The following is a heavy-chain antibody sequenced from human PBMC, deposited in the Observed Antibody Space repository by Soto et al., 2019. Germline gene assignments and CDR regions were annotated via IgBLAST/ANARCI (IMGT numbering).Heavy chain of an antibody. D-gene: IGHD6-19*01. V-gene: IGHV4-30-2*01. Sequence: PSETLSLTCAVSGGSISSGGYSWSWIRQPPGKGLEWIGYIYHSGSTYYNPSLKSRVTISVDRSKNQFSLKLSSVTAADTAVYYCARDRGTVAGKKVGAFDIWGQGTMVTVSS. J-gene: IGHJ3*02. CDR1: GGSISSGGYS. CDR2: IYHSGST. CDR3: ARDRGTVAGKKVGAFDI.